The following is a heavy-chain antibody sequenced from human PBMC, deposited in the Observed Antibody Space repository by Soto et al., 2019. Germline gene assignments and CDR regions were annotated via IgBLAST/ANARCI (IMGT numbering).Heavy chain of an antibody. V-gene: IGHV1-69*01. J-gene: IGHJ6*02. D-gene: IGHD3-22*01. Sequence: QVQLVQSGAEVKKPGSSVKVSCKASGGTFSSYAISWVRQAPGQGLEWMGGIIPIFGTANYAQKVQGRVTITADESTSTAYMELSSLRSEDKAVYYCARRQMNLAIVVVSTNYYYYGMDVWGQGTTVTVSS. CDR2: IIPIFGTA. CDR3: ARRQMNLAIVVVSTNYYYYGMDV. CDR1: GGTFSSYA.